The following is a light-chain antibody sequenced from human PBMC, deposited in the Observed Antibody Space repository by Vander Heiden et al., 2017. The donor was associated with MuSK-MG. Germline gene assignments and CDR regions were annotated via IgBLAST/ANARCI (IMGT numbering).Light chain of an antibody. CDR1: QSISSY. CDR2: AAS. CDR3: QQSYSTPFI. J-gene: IGKJ3*01. Sequence: DIQMTQSPSSLSASVGDRVTITCRASQSISSYLMWYQQKPGKAPRLLTYAASSLQSGVPSRFSGGGSGTAFTLTISSLQPEYFATYDCQQSYSTPFIFGPGTKVDLK. V-gene: IGKV1-39*01.